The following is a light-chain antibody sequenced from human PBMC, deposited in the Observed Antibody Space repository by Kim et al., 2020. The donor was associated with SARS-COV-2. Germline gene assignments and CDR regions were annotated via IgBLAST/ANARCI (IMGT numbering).Light chain of an antibody. Sequence: EIVLTQSPGTLSLSPGERATLSCRASQSVSSNYLAWYQQKPGQAPRLLIFSTSSGAPGIPDRFSGSGSGTDLSLTISRLEPEDFAVYYCQQYGSSPYTFGQGTKLEIK. CDR3: QQYGSSPYT. J-gene: IGKJ2*01. V-gene: IGKV3-20*01. CDR2: STS. CDR1: QSVSSNY.